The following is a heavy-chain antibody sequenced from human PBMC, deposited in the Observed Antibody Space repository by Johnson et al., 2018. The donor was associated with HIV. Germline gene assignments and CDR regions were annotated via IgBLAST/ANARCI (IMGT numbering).Heavy chain of an antibody. D-gene: IGHD3-10*01. J-gene: IGHJ3*02. CDR2: ISYDGSNK. V-gene: IGHV3-30*18. Sequence: QVHLVESGGGLVQPGGSLRLSCAASGFTFSSYGMHWVRQAPGKGLEWVAVISYDGSNKYYADSVKGRFTISRDNSKNTLYLQMNSLRAEDTAVYYCAKGSYYYASGSYYNGKAFDIWGQGTMVTVSS. CDR1: GFTFSSYG. CDR3: AKGSYYYASGSYYNGKAFDI.